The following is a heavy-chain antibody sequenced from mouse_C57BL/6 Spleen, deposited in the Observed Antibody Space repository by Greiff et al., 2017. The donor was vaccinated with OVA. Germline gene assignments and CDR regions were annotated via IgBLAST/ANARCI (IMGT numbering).Heavy chain of an antibody. CDR1: GYTFTSYW. Sequence: QVQLQQSGAELVRPGSSVKLSCKASGYTFTSYWMDWVKQRPGQGLEWIGNIYPSDSETHYNQKFKDKATLTVDKSSSTAYMQLSSLTSEDSAVYYCARLGFITTVVEGYFDVWGTGTTVTVSS. V-gene: IGHV1-61*01. CDR2: IYPSDSET. D-gene: IGHD1-1*01. J-gene: IGHJ1*03. CDR3: ARLGFITTVVEGYFDV.